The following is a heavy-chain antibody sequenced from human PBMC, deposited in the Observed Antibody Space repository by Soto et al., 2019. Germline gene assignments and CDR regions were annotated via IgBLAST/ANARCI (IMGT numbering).Heavy chain of an antibody. D-gene: IGHD2-15*01. J-gene: IGHJ4*02. CDR2: MNPNSGNT. V-gene: IGHV1-8*01. CDR3: ARERSGYFDY. CDR1: GYTCTSYD. Sequence: CKTSGYTCTSYDINWVRQATGQGLEWMGWMNPNSGNTGYAQKFQGRVTMTRNTSISTAYMELSSLRSEDTAVYYCARERSGYFDYWGQGTLVTVSS.